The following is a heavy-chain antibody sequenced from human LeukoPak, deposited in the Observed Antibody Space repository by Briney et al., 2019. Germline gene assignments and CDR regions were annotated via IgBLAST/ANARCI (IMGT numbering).Heavy chain of an antibody. CDR1: GGTFSSYA. V-gene: IGHV1-69*06. Sequence: ASVKVSCKASGGTFSSYAISWVRQAPGQGLEWMGGIIPIFGTANYAQKFQGRVTITADKSTSTAYMELSSLRSEDTAVYYCARVTIKIQLWLREDYYYYMDVWGKGTTVTVSS. J-gene: IGHJ6*03. D-gene: IGHD5-18*01. CDR3: ARVTIKIQLWLREDYYYYMDV. CDR2: IIPIFGTA.